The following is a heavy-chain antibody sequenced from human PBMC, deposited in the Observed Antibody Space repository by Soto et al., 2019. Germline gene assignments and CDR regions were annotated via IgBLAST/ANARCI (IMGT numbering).Heavy chain of an antibody. CDR2: ISAYNGNT. V-gene: IGHV1-18*01. CDR3: ARDVPGQWLVGPIDAFDI. J-gene: IGHJ3*02. CDR1: GYTFTSYG. D-gene: IGHD6-19*01. Sequence: ASVKVSCKASGYTFTSYGISWVRQAPGQGLEWMGWISAYNGNTNYAQKLQGRVTMTTDTSTSTAYMELRSLRSDDTAVYYCARDVPGQWLVGPIDAFDIWGQGTMVTVS.